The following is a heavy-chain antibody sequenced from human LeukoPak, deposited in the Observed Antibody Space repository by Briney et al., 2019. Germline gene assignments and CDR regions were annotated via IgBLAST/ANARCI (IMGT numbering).Heavy chain of an antibody. CDR2: TFYRSKWYN. Sequence: SQTLSLTCAISGDSVSRHDLTWDWVRQSPSRGLEWLGRTFYRSKWYNDYAVPVKSRITVSPDTSKNQFSLHLNSVTPEDTAVYYCVRSYDWVFDYWGQGTRVTVSA. CDR1: GDSVSRHDLT. J-gene: IGHJ4*02. CDR3: VRSYDWVFDY. D-gene: IGHD1-1*01. V-gene: IGHV6-1*01.